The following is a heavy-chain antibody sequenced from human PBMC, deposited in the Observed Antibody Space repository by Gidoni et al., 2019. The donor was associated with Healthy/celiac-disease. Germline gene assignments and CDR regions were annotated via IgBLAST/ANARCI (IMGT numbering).Heavy chain of an antibody. Sequence: QITLKESGPTLVKPTQTLTLTCTFSGFSLSTSGVGVGWIRQPPGKALEWLALIYWNDDKRYSPSLKSRLTITKDTSKNQVVLTMTNMDPVDTATYYCAHRRSPTYYDFWSGYSEGDYFDYWGQGTLVTVSS. CDR2: IYWNDDK. V-gene: IGHV2-5*01. CDR1: GFSLSTSGVG. CDR3: AHRRSPTYYDFWSGYSEGDYFDY. J-gene: IGHJ4*02. D-gene: IGHD3-3*01.